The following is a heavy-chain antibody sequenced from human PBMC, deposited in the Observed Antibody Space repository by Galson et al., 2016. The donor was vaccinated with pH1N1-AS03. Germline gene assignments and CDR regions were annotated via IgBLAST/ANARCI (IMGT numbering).Heavy chain of an antibody. CDR1: GFTFTTYW. CDR3: VRGDGTNYYGADNNMVI. J-gene: IGHJ6*02. CDR2: INSDGSIT. Sequence: SLRLSCAASGFTFTTYWMHWVRQVPGKGLEWVSRINSDGSITNYADSLKARFTISRDNAKNTLSLQMNSLRAEDTALYYCVRGDGTNYYGADNNMVIWGQGTTVIVSS. D-gene: IGHD3-3*01. V-gene: IGHV3-74*01.